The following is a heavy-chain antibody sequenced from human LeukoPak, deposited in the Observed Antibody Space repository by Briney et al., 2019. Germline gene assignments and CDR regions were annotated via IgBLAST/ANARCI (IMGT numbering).Heavy chain of an antibody. CDR1: GFTFSSYW. J-gene: IGHJ4*02. V-gene: IGHV3-74*01. CDR2: INGDGSSS. D-gene: IGHD6-6*01. CDR3: ARDMYTTSSARGAY. Sequence: GGSLRLSCAASGFTFSSYWMHWVRQAPGKGLVWVSHINGDGSSSSYADSVKGRFTISRDSAKNTLYLQMNSLRAEDTAMYYCARDMYTTSSARGAYWGQGTLVTVSS.